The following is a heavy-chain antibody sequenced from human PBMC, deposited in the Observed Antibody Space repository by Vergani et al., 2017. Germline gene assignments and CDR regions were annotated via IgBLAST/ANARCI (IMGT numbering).Heavy chain of an antibody. V-gene: IGHV3-48*01. D-gene: IGHD2-2*01. CDR1: GFTFSSYS. J-gene: IGHJ6*02. Sequence: EVQLVESGGGLVQPGGSLRLSCAASGFTFSSYSMNWVRQAPGKGLEWVSYISSSSSTIYYADSVKGRFTISRDNAKNSLYLQMNSLRAEDTAVYYCAIDLPGCSSTSCYDGSYYYYGIDVWGQGTTVTVSS. CDR3: AIDLPGCSSTSCYDGSYYYYGIDV. CDR2: ISSSSSTI.